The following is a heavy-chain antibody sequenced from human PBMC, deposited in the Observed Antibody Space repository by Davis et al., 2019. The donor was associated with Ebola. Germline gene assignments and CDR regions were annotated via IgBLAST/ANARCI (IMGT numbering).Heavy chain of an antibody. V-gene: IGHV3-30-3*01. CDR2: VSYDGSNK. CDR1: GFTFRTYA. D-gene: IGHD4-17*01. CDR3: TTLSTVTTMYFDL. Sequence: GESLKISCAASGFTFRTYAMSWVRQAPGKGLEWVAIVSYDGSNKYYADSVTGRFTISRDNSKNTLYLQMNSLRPEDTAVYYCTTLSTVTTMYFDLWGRGTLVTVSS. J-gene: IGHJ2*01.